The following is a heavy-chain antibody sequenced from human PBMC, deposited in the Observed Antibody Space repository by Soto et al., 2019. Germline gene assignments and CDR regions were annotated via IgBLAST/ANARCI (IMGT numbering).Heavy chain of an antibody. CDR2: IYYSGST. CDR3: ARRPSYNWNYGGEVHYFDY. V-gene: IGHV4-39*01. CDR1: GGSISSSSYY. Sequence: QLQLQESGPGLVKPSETLSLTCTVSGGSISSSSYYWGWIRQPPGKGLEWIGSIYYSGSTYYNPSLKSRVTISVDTSKNQFSLKLSSVTAADTAVYYCARRPSYNWNYGGEVHYFDYWGQGTLVTVSS. D-gene: IGHD1-7*01. J-gene: IGHJ4*02.